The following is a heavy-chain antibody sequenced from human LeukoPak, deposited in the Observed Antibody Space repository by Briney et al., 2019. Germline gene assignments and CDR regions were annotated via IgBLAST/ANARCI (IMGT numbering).Heavy chain of an antibody. CDR2: IYHSGST. V-gene: IGHV4-4*02. CDR3: ARVTSSSWYNWFDP. D-gene: IGHD6-13*01. Sequence: KASGTLSLTCAVSGGSISSSNWWSWVRQPPGKGLEWIGEIYHSGSTNYNPSLKSRVTISVDKSKNQFSLKLSSVTAADTAVYYCARVTSSSWYNWFDPWAREPWSPSPQ. CDR1: GGSISSSNW. J-gene: IGHJ5*02.